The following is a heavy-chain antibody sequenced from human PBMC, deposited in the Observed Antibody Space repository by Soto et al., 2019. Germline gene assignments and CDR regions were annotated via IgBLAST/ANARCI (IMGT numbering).Heavy chain of an antibody. CDR2: INTGNGDT. D-gene: IGHD3-22*01. V-gene: IGHV1-3*04. J-gene: IGHJ5*02. Sequence: QVQLVQSGAEVKKPGASVKVSCKASGYTFTTYPMHWVRQAPGQRPEWMGWINTGNGDTKYSQKVQGRVPITRDTSASTAYMELSSLRSEDTAVYYCARVQRLGDYSDISGYYKGFDPWGQGTLVTVSS. CDR1: GYTFTTYP. CDR3: ARVQRLGDYSDISGYYKGFDP.